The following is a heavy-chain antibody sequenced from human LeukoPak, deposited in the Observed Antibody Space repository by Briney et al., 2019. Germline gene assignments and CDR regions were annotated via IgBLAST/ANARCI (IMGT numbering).Heavy chain of an antibody. J-gene: IGHJ4*02. Sequence: PGGSLRLSCAASGFTFSSYEMNWVRQAPGKGLEWVSYISSSGSTIYYADSVKGRFTISRDNAKSSLYLQMNSLRAEDTAVYYCARDTRDYDSSGYYGGGSFDYWGQGTLVTVSS. CDR3: ARDTRDYDSSGYYGGGSFDY. CDR2: ISSSGSTI. CDR1: GFTFSSYE. V-gene: IGHV3-48*03. D-gene: IGHD3-22*01.